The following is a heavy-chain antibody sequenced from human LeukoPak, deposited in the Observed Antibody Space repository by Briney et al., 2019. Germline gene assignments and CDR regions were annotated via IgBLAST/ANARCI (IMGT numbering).Heavy chain of an antibody. V-gene: IGHV3-66*01. D-gene: IGHD4-11*01. CDR3: ASGETTAFDY. J-gene: IGHJ4*02. CDR2: IYSGVST. Sequence: PGGSLRLSCAGSGFTVSSNYMNWVRQTPGKGLEWVSVIYSGVSTDYADSVKGRFTISRDNSKNTLYLQINSLRAEDTAVYYCASGETTAFDYWGQGTLVTVSS. CDR1: GFTVSSNY.